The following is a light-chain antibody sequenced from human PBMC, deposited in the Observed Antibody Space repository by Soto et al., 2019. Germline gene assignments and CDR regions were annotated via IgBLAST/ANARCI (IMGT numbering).Light chain of an antibody. CDR3: CSSAGSYTVV. CDR2: DVS. J-gene: IGLJ2*01. CDR1: SSDVGGYNY. V-gene: IGLV2-11*01. Sequence: QSALTQPRSVSGSPGQSVTISCTGTSSDVGGYNYVSWYQQLPGKAPKLMIYDVSNRPSWVPDRFSGSKSGNTASLTISGLQAEDEADYYCCSSAGSYTVVFGGGTKLTVL.